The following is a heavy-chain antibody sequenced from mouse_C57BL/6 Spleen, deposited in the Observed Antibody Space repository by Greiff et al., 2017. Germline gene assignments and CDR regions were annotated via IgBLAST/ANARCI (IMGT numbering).Heavy chain of an antibody. CDR3: ARSPITTVVEYYFDY. Sequence: VQLQQPGTELVKPGASVKLSCKASGYTFTSYWMHWVKQRPGQGLEWIGNINPSNGGTNYNEKFKSKATLTVDKSSSTAYMQLSSLTSEGSSVYYCARSPITTVVEYYFDYWGQGTTLTVSS. CDR1: GYTFTSYW. V-gene: IGHV1-53*01. J-gene: IGHJ2*01. D-gene: IGHD1-1*01. CDR2: INPSNGGT.